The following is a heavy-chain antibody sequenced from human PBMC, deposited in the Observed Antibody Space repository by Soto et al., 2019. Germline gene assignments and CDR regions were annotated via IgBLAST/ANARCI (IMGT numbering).Heavy chain of an antibody. CDR1: GYTFTTYT. D-gene: IGHD6-13*01. J-gene: IGHJ5*02. CDR2: INPVNGNT. V-gene: IGHV1-3*01. CDR3: ARGIATGQLDP. Sequence: ASVKVSCKASGYTFTTYTMNWVRQAPGQRLEWMGWINPVNGNTKSSQKFQDRVIITRDTSASTAYMELRSLRSEDTAVYYCARGIATGQLDPWGQGTLVTVSS.